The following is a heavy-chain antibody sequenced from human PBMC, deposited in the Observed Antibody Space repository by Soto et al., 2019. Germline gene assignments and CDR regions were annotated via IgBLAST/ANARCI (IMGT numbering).Heavy chain of an antibody. J-gene: IGHJ4*02. Sequence: ASVKVSCKASGYTFTNYGISWVRQAPGQGLEWMGWISHWGKTSYAQKLQGRVTMTTDTSASTAFMELRSLRSDDTAMYFCARDLDGSESYYTDYWGQGTLVTVSS. D-gene: IGHD3-10*01. CDR2: ISHWGKT. CDR3: ARDLDGSESYYTDY. V-gene: IGHV1-18*01. CDR1: GYTFTNYG.